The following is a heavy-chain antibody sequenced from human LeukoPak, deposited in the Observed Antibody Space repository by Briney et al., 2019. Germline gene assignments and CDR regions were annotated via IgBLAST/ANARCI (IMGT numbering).Heavy chain of an antibody. CDR2: ISAYNGNT. J-gene: IGHJ3*02. Sequence: PGGSLRLSCAASGFTFTSYGISWVRQAPGQGLEWMGWISAYNGNTNYAQKLQGRVTMTTDTSTSTAYMELRSLRSDDTAVYYCARTWRTVQGAFDIWGQGTMVTVSS. V-gene: IGHV1-18*01. D-gene: IGHD1-1*01. CDR1: GFTFTSYG. CDR3: ARTWRTVQGAFDI.